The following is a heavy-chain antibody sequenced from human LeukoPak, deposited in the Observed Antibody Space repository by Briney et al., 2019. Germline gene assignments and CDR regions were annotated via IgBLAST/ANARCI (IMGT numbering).Heavy chain of an antibody. Sequence: SETLSLTCAVYGGSFSGYYWSWIRQPPGKGLEWIGYIYYSGSTYYNPSLKSRVTISVDTSKNQFSLKLSSVTAADTAVYYCARGLWNYYGSGSYPQFDYWGQGTLVTVSS. CDR3: ARGLWNYYGSGSYPQFDY. V-gene: IGHV4-34*01. J-gene: IGHJ4*02. D-gene: IGHD3-10*01. CDR2: IYYSGST. CDR1: GGSFSGYY.